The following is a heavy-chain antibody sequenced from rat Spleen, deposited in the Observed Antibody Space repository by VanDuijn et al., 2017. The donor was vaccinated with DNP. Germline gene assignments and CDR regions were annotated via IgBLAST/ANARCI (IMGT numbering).Heavy chain of an antibody. V-gene: IGHV5-25*01. CDR3: ARRGLRRVLDA. D-gene: IGHD1-11*01. CDR1: GFTFSNHD. CDR2: MSPSGDST. J-gene: IGHJ4*01. Sequence: EVQLVESGGGLVQPGRSLKLSCAASGFTFSNHDMAWVRQAPTKGLEWVASMSPSGDSTYYRDSVKGRFTVSRDNAKGGLYLQMDSLRSEDTATYYCARRGLRRVLDAWGQGTSVTVSS.